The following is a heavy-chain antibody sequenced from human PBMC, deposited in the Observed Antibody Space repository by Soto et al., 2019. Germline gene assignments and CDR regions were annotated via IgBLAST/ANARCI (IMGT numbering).Heavy chain of an antibody. CDR2: IKLDGSEK. Sequence: PGGALRLSCAASGFTVSSYWMSWVLQPPGKGPVRLANIKLDGSEKYYVDSVTGRFTISTPSAKNSLYLQMNSRRAEDTAVYYCARDNREVLWFGELLFPYYYYGMDVWGQGTTVTVSS. CDR1: GFTVSSYW. J-gene: IGHJ6*02. D-gene: IGHD3-10*01. CDR3: ARDNREVLWFGELLFPYYYYGMDV. V-gene: IGHV3-7*01.